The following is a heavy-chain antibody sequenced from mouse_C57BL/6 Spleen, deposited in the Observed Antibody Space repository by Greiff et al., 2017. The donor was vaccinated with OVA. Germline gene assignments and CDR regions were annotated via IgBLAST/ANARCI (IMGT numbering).Heavy chain of an antibody. CDR2: ISYDGSN. Sequence: ESGPGLVKPSQSLSLTCSVTGYSITSGYYWNWIRQFPGNKLEWMGYISYDGSNNYNPSLKNRISITRDTSKNQFFLKLNSVTTEDTATYYCARESSQCFDYWGQGTTLTVSS. CDR1: GYSITSGYY. CDR3: ARESSQCFDY. J-gene: IGHJ2*01. V-gene: IGHV3-6*01.